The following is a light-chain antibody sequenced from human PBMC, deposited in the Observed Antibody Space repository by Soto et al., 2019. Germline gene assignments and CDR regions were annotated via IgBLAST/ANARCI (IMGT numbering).Light chain of an antibody. CDR2: GAS. CDR1: QSVCRRF. V-gene: IGKV3-20*01. J-gene: IGKJ2*01. Sequence: EIVLTQSPGTLSLSPGERATLSCRASQSVCRRFLAWYQQKPGQAPRLLMYGASNRATGIPDRFSGTGSGTDFTLTISRLEPEDFAVYYCQQYGSSPYTFGLGTKLEIK. CDR3: QQYGSSPYT.